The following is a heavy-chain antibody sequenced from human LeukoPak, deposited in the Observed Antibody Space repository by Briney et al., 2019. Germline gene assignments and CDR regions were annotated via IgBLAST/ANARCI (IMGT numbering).Heavy chain of an antibody. J-gene: IGHJ3*02. CDR1: GGSISSSTYY. Sequence: YPSETLSLTCTVSGGSISSSTYYWGWICQPPGKGLEWIGSIYYSGSTYYNASLKSRVTISADTSKNQFSLKLSSVTAADTAVYYCARPLSGSSSWHGDAFDIWGQGTMVTVSS. CDR2: IYYSGST. V-gene: IGHV4-39*01. D-gene: IGHD6-13*01. CDR3: ARPLSGSSSWHGDAFDI.